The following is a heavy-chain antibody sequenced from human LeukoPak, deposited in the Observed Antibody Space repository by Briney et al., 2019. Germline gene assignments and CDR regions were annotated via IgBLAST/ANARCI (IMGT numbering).Heavy chain of an antibody. Sequence: PGGSLRLSCAASGFTFNTYTMNWVRQAPGKGLEWVSYISGSSGIIDYADSVRGRFTISRDNAKNSLYLQMNSLRAEDTAVYYCARGIQPPKYYGSGSDTFDIWGQGTMVTVSS. D-gene: IGHD3-10*01. CDR3: ARGIQPPKYYGSGSDTFDI. V-gene: IGHV3-48*01. CDR1: GFTFNTYT. J-gene: IGHJ3*02. CDR2: ISGSSGII.